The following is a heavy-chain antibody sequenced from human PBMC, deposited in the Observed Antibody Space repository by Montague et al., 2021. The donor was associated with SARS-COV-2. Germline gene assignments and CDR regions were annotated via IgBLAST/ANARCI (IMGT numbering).Heavy chain of an antibody. CDR1: GFSLNSRGVG. D-gene: IGHD2-21*01. Sequence: PALVKPTQTLTLTCTFSGFSLNSRGVGVTWIRQPPGRALECLARIYWNDAKFYNPSLKNSLTVSKGTSKNQVVLSLTNMEPVDTATYYCAHKTCGWQIEFGIWGQGTLVTVSS. CDR2: IYWNDAK. CDR3: AHKTCGWQIEFGI. V-gene: IGHV2-5*01. J-gene: IGHJ4*02.